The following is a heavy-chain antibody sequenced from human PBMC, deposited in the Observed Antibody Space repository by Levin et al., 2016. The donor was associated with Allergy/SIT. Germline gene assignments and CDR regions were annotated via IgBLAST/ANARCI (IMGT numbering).Heavy chain of an antibody. V-gene: IGHV1-18*01. CDR3: ARARIVGATVCFDY. J-gene: IGHJ4*02. Sequence: WVRQAPGQGLEWMGWISAYNGNTNYAQKLRGRVTMTTDTSTSTAYMELRSLRSDDTAVYYCARARIVGATVCFDYWGQGTLVTVSS. CDR2: ISAYNGNT. D-gene: IGHD1-26*01.